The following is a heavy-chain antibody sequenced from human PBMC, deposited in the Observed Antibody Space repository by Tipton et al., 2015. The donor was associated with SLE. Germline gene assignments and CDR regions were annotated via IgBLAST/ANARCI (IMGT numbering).Heavy chain of an antibody. Sequence: SLRLSCAASGLTFSGSGMSWVRQAPGKGLEWVSSIHSGGTIYYADSVKGRFTISRDNSKSTLYLQMNSLRAEDTAVYYCAKGAVSFDYWGQGTLVTVSP. D-gene: IGHD1-14*01. CDR2: IHSGGTI. CDR1: GLTFSGSG. CDR3: AKGAVSFDY. V-gene: IGHV3-23*01. J-gene: IGHJ4*02.